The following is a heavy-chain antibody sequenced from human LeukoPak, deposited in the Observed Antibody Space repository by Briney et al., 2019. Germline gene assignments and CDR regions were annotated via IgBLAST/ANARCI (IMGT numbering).Heavy chain of an antibody. CDR2: ISWNSGSI. Sequence: PGGSLRLSCAASGFTFDDYAVHWVRQAPGKGLEWVSGISWNSGSIGYADSVKGRFTISRDNAKNSLYLQMNSLRAEDTALYYCAKDIASGEIVGAIWDYWGQGTLVTVSS. CDR3: AKDIASGEIVGAIWDY. J-gene: IGHJ4*02. CDR1: GFTFDDYA. V-gene: IGHV3-9*01. D-gene: IGHD1-26*01.